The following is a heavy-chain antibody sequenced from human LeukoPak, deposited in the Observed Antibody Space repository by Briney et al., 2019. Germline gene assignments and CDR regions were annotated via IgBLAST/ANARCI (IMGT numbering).Heavy chain of an antibody. CDR2: INPNSGGT. V-gene: IGHV1-2*02. Sequence: GASVKVSCKASRYTFTGYYMHWVRQAPGQGLEWMGWINPNSGGTNYARKFQGRVTMTRDTSISTAYMELSRLRSDDTAVYYCAHSSGWYDLGYWGQGTLVTVSS. CDR3: AHSSGWYDLGY. CDR1: RYTFTGYY. D-gene: IGHD6-19*01. J-gene: IGHJ4*02.